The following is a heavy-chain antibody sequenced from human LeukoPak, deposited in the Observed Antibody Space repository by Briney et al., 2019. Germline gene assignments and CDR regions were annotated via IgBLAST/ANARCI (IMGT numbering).Heavy chain of an antibody. Sequence: ASETLSLTCTVSGGYISGYYWSWIRQPPGKGLEWIGSIYYSGSTYYNPSLKSRVTISVDTSKNQFSLKLSSVTAADTAVYYCARHSTSSWFDPWGQGTLVTVSS. J-gene: IGHJ5*02. CDR1: GGYISGYY. CDR2: IYYSGST. V-gene: IGHV4-59*05. CDR3: ARHSTSSWFDP.